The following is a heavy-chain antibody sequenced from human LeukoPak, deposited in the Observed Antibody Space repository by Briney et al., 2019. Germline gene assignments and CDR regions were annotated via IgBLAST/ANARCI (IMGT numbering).Heavy chain of an antibody. CDR1: GFTFSTYA. V-gene: IGHV3-21*01. CDR2: ISSSSSYI. J-gene: IGHJ3*02. Sequence: GGSLRLSCAASGFTFSTYAMSWVRQAPGKGLEWVSSISSSSSYIYYADSVKGRFTISRDNAKNSLYLQMTSLRAEDTAVYYCARAPGIAAAGFDAFDIWGQGTMVTVSS. CDR3: ARAPGIAAAGFDAFDI. D-gene: IGHD6-13*01.